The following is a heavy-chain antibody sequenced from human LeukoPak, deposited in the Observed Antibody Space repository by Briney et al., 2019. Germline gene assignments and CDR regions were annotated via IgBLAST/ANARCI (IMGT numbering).Heavy chain of an antibody. CDR1: VGSFSDYY. CDR2: INHSGST. J-gene: IGHJ5*01. Sequence: SETLSLTCAVYVGSFSDYYWNWIRQPPGKGLEWIGEINHSGSTNYNPSLKSRVTISVDTSKNQYSLKLSSVTAADTAVYYCARAQQGYSGYDYYWFDSWGQGTLVTVSS. V-gene: IGHV4-34*01. CDR3: ARAQQGYSGYDYYWFDS. D-gene: IGHD5-12*01.